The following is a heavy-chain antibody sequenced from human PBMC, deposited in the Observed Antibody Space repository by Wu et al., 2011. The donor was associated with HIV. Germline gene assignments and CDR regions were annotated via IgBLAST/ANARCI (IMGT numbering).Heavy chain of an antibody. D-gene: IGHD3-10*01. CDR1: GYTFTSYY. Sequence: QLVQSGAEVKKPGASVKVSCKASGYTFTSYYMHWVRQAPGQGLEWMGRINPSGGSTNNAQKFQGRVTMTRDTSTSTVYMELSSLRSDDTAVYYCARDRPPDGGYGHSYFFYGMDVWGQGTTVTVSS. CDR3: ARDRPPDGGYGHSYFFYGMDV. J-gene: IGHJ6*02. V-gene: IGHV1-46*01. CDR2: INPSGGST.